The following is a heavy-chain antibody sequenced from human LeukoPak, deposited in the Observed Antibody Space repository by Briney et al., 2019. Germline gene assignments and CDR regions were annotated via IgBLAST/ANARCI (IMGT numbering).Heavy chain of an antibody. CDR2: IYHSGST. CDR1: GYSISSGYY. J-gene: IGHJ4*02. Sequence: SETLSLTCTVSGYSISSGYYWGWIRQPPGKGLEWIGSIYHSGSTYYNPSLKSRVTISVDTSKNQFSLKLSSVTAADTAVYYCARLNYYGFDYWGQGTLVTFSS. CDR3: ARLNYYGFDY. V-gene: IGHV4-38-2*02. D-gene: IGHD1-26*01.